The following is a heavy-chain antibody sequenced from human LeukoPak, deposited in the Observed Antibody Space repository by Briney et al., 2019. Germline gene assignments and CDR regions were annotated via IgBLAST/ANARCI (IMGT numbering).Heavy chain of an antibody. J-gene: IGHJ4*02. Sequence: SVKVSCKASGYTFTSYGISWVRQAPGQGLEWMGRIIPILGIANYAQKFQGRVTITADKSTSTAYMELSSLRSEDTAVYYCARGRRSSSWYDYWGQGALVTVSS. D-gene: IGHD6-13*01. CDR2: IIPILGIA. CDR1: GYTFTSYG. V-gene: IGHV1-69*04. CDR3: ARGRRSSSWYDY.